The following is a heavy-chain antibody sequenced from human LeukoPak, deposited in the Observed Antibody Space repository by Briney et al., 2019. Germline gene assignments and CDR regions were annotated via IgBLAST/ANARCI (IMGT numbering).Heavy chain of an antibody. CDR3: ARDPRWLTPDCTSTSCYENYFDP. CDR2: TYHSGSA. J-gene: IGHJ5*02. Sequence: LETLSLTCGVSGYSISSGYQWAWIRQSPGKGLEWIGSTYHSGSAHYNPSLKSRVTISVETSKNQFSLNMYSVTAADTAVYYCARDPRWLTPDCTSTSCYENYFDPWGQGTLVTVSS. CDR1: GYSISSGYQ. V-gene: IGHV4-38-2*02. D-gene: IGHD2-2*01.